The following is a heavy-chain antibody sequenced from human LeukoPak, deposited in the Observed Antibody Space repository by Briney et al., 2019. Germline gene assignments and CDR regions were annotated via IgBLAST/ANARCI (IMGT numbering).Heavy chain of an antibody. Sequence: PGGSLRLSCAASGFTFSSYSMNWVRQAPGKGLEWVSYISSSSSTIYYADSVKGRFTISRDNAKNSLYLQMNSLRAEDTAVYYCARVSSLRSYYDFWSGLGGYAFDIWGQGTMVTVSS. CDR3: ARVSSLRSYYDFWSGLGGYAFDI. D-gene: IGHD3-3*01. CDR2: ISSSSSTI. J-gene: IGHJ3*02. CDR1: GFTFSSYS. V-gene: IGHV3-48*01.